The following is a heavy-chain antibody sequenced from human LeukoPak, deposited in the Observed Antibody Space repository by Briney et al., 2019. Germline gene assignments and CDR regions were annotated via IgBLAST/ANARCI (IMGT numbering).Heavy chain of an antibody. CDR1: GFTFSSYA. CDR2: IGSSGGT. Sequence: PGGSLRLSCVASGFTFSSYAMSWVRQAPGKGLEWVSAIGSSGGTYYADSVKGRFTISRDNAKNSLYLRMNSLRAEDTAIYYCARDYNLGNYYYYYMDVWGKGTTVTVSS. J-gene: IGHJ6*03. CDR3: ARDYNLGNYYYYYMDV. V-gene: IGHV3-23*01. D-gene: IGHD5-24*01.